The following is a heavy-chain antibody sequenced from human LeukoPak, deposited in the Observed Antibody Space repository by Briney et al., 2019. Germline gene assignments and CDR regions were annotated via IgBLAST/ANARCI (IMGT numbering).Heavy chain of an antibody. CDR1: GYTFTGYY. J-gene: IGHJ6*02. Sequence: GASVKVSCTASGYTFTGYYMHWVRQAPGQGLEWMGWINPNSGGTNYAQKFQGRVTMTRDTSISTAYMELSRLRSDDTAVYYCARGIRRYYYYGMDVWGQGTTVTVSS. V-gene: IGHV1-2*02. CDR2: INPNSGGT. CDR3: ARGIRRYYYYGMDV.